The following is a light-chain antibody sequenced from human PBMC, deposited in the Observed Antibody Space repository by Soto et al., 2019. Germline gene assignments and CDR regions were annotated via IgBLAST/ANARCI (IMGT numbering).Light chain of an antibody. CDR2: DAS. J-gene: IGKJ5*01. Sequence: EIVLTHSPATLSLSPWEIATLSCRASQSVSSYLAWYQQKPGQAPRLLIYDASNRATGIPARFSGSGSGTDFTHTISSLEPEDFAVYYCQQRSNWPITFGQGTRLEIK. CDR3: QQRSNWPIT. CDR1: QSVSSY. V-gene: IGKV3-11*01.